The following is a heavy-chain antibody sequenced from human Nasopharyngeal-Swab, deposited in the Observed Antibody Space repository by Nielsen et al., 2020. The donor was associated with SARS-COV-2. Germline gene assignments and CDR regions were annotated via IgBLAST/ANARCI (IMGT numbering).Heavy chain of an antibody. D-gene: IGHD2-15*01. V-gene: IGHV5-51*01. J-gene: IGHJ3*02. CDR3: ARQSCSGGSCYSDAFDI. Sequence: GGSLRLSCKGSGYSFTSYWIGWVRQMPGKGLEWMGIIYPGDPDTRYSPSFQGQVTISADKSISTAYLQWSSLKASDTAMYYCARQSCSGGSCYSDAFDIWGQGTMVTVSS. CDR2: IYPGDPDT. CDR1: GYSFTSYW.